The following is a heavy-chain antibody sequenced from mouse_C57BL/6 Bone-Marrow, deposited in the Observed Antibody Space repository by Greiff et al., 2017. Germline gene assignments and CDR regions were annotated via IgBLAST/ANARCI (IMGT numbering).Heavy chain of an antibody. CDR3: TRNYYDYDDAYYFDY. CDR2: ISSGGDYI. J-gene: IGHJ2*01. Sequence: EVMLVESGEGLVKPGGSLILSCAASGFTFSSYAMSWVRPTPEKRLVWVAYISSGGDYIYYADTVKGRFTISRDNARNTLYLQMSRLKSEDTALYYCTRNYYDYDDAYYFDYWGQGTTLTVSS. V-gene: IGHV5-9-1*02. D-gene: IGHD2-4*01. CDR1: GFTFSSYA.